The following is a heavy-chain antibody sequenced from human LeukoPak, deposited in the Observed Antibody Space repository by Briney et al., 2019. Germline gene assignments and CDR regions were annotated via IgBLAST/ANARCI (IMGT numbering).Heavy chain of an antibody. CDR1: GYTFTGYY. CDR2: MNPNSGNT. J-gene: IGHJ3*02. Sequence: ASVKVSCKASGYTFTGYYMHWVRQATGQGLEWMGWMNPNSGNTGYAQKFQGRVTMTRNTSISTAYMELSSLRSEDTAVYYCARGPGYYDSSGYDAFDIWGQGTMVTVSS. V-gene: IGHV1-8*02. D-gene: IGHD3-22*01. CDR3: ARGPGYYDSSGYDAFDI.